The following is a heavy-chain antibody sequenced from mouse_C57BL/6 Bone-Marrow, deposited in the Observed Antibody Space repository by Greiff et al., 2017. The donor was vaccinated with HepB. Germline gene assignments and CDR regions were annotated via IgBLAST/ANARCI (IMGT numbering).Heavy chain of an antibody. Sequence: QVQLQQPGAELVKPGASVKMSCKASGYTFTSYWITWVKQRPGQGLEWIGDIYPGSGSTNYNEKFKSKATLTVDKSSSTAYMQLSSLTSEDSAVYYCARQACFAYWGQGTLVTVSA. CDR3: ARQACFAY. CDR2: IYPGSGST. CDR1: GYTFTSYW. J-gene: IGHJ3*01. V-gene: IGHV1-55*01.